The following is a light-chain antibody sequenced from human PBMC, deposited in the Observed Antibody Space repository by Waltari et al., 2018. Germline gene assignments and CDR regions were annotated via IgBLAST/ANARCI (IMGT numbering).Light chain of an antibody. J-gene: IGLJ2*01. CDR2: SND. V-gene: IGLV1-44*01. CDR3: ATWDDSLNGRV. Sequence: QSVLTQPPPASGPPGQRVTISCSASGANITRNNVIWYQQLPGTAPKLLHYSNDQGPLGVPERFSGLKSGTSAYLAIIGLQSEDGADYYCATWDDSLNGRVVGGGTKLTVL. CDR1: GANITRNN.